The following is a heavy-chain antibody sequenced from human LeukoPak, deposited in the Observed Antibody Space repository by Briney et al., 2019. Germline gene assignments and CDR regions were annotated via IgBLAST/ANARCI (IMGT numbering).Heavy chain of an antibody. CDR2: IYISGST. V-gene: IGHV4-61*02. Sequence: SETLSLTCTVSGGSISSGSYYWSWIRQPAGKGLEWLGRIYISGSTNYNPSLKSRVTMSVDTSKNQFSLKLSSVTAADTAVYYCARDRGTWNDDGFDYWGQGTLVTVSS. CDR3: ARDRGTWNDDGFDY. CDR1: GGSISSGSYY. D-gene: IGHD1-1*01. J-gene: IGHJ4*02.